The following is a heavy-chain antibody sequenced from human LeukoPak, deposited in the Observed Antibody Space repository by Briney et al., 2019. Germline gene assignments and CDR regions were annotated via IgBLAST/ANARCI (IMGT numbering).Heavy chain of an antibody. CDR2: IYSGGST. Sequence: PGGSLRLSCAASAFTVSSNYMSWVRQAPGKGLEWVSVIYSGGSTYYADSVKGRFTISRDNSKNTLYLQMNSLRDEDTAVYYCARDSSTGLNYWGQGTLVTVSS. CDR3: ARDSSTGLNY. V-gene: IGHV3-53*01. J-gene: IGHJ4*02. CDR1: AFTVSSNY. D-gene: IGHD4-17*01.